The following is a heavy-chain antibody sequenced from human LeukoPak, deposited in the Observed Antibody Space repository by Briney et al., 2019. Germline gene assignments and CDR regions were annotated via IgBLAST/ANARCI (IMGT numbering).Heavy chain of an antibody. J-gene: IGHJ5*02. V-gene: IGHV4-38-2*02. CDR1: GYSISSGYY. CDR3: ARGLCSSTSCYMGYNWFDP. Sequence: SETLSLTCTVSGYSISSGYYWGWIRQPPGKGLEWIGSIYHSGNTYYSPSLKSRVTISVDTSKNQFSLKLSSVTAADTAVYYCARGLCSSTSCYMGYNWFDPWGQGTLVTVSS. D-gene: IGHD2-2*02. CDR2: IYHSGNT.